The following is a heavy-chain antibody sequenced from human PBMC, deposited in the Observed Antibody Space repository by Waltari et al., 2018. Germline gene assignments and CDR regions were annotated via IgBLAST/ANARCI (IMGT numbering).Heavy chain of an antibody. Sequence: QVQVVQSGSELKKPGDSVKVSCKASGYIVSNYAMNWVRQAPGQGLEWMGWIYTDTGNPTYAQGFTGRFVFSLDTSVSTAYLQINSLKPEDTAVYYCARLYDASAYYNTYLDPWGQGALVTVSS. V-gene: IGHV7-4-1*02. J-gene: IGHJ5*02. D-gene: IGHD3-22*01. CDR1: GYIVSNYA. CDR2: IYTDTGNP. CDR3: ARLYDASAYYNTYLDP.